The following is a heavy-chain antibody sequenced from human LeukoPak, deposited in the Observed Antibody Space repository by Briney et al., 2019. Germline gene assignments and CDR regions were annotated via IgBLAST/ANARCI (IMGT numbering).Heavy chain of an antibody. CDR3: ASGCRYLVADV. CDR1: GFTFSSYW. J-gene: IGHJ6*02. V-gene: IGHV3-7*01. CDR2: IKQDGSEK. Sequence: GGSLRLSCAASGFTFSSYWMSWVRQAPGKGLEWVANIKQDGSEKYYVDSVKGRFTISRDNAKNSLYLQMNSLRAEDTAVYYCASGCRYLVADVWGQGTTVTVSS. D-gene: IGHD5-12*01.